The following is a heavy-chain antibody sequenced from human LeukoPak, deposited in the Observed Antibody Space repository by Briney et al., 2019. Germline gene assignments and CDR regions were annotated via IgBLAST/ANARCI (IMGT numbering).Heavy chain of an antibody. D-gene: IGHD6-19*01. CDR3: ASEFRMGHSGWSGYFQL. CDR2: TSYDGNIK. V-gene: IGHV3-30*03. CDR1: GFAFSSYG. J-gene: IGHJ1*01. Sequence: GGSLRLSCAASGFAFSSYGMHWVRQAPGKGLEWVALTSYDGNIKYYADSVKGRFTISRDNSNNMLYLQVNSLRVEDTAVYHCASEFRMGHSGWSGYFQLWGQGTLATVSS.